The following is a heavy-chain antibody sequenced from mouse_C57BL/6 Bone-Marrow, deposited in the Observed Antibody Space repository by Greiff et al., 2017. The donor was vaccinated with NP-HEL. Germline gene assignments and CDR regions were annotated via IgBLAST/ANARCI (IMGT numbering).Heavy chain of an antibody. V-gene: IGHV5-9*01. D-gene: IGHD1-1*01. J-gene: IGHJ1*03. CDR3: ARPYYYGSSYFWYYDV. CDR2: ISGGGGNT. Sequence: EVQVVESGGGLVKPGGSLKLSCAASGFTFSSYTMSWVRQTPEKRLEWVADISGGGGNTYYPDSVKGRFTISRDNAKNTLYLQMSSQSSEDTALYYWARPYYYGSSYFWYYDVWGTGTTVTVSS. CDR1: GFTFSSYT.